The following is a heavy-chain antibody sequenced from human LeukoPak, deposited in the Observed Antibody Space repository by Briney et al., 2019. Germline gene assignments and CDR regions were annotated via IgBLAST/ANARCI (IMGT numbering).Heavy chain of an antibody. CDR1: GFTFSSYV. D-gene: IGHD6-13*01. J-gene: IGHJ4*02. CDR3: ARANGQQLVLSGYFDY. V-gene: IGHV3-23*01. CDR2: LNSGGDTT. Sequence: PGGSLRLSCLASGFTFSSYVMSWVRQAPGKGLEWVSALNSGGDTTYYGDSVKGRFTISRDNSKNTLYLQMNSLRAEDTAVYYCARANGQQLVLSGYFDYWGQGTLVTVSS.